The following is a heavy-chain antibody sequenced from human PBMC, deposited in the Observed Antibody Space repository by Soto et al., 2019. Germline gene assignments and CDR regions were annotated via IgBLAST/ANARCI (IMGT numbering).Heavy chain of an antibody. D-gene: IGHD4-17*01. Sequence: GESLKISCNGSGYSFTIYWIGWVRQMPGKGLEWMGIIYPGDSDTRYSPSFQGQVTISADRSISTAYLQWSSLKASDTAMYYCARQVTVTLYNWFDPWGQGTLVTVSS. CDR3: ARQVTVTLYNWFDP. J-gene: IGHJ5*02. V-gene: IGHV5-51*01. CDR1: GYSFTIYW. CDR2: IYPGDSDT.